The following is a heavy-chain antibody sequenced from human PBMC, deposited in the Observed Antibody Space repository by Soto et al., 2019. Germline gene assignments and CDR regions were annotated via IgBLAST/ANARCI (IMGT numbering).Heavy chain of an antibody. CDR2: ISGSGGST. CDR3: ARDLLAAAGTPPYYYYGMDV. V-gene: IGHV3-23*01. Sequence: GGSLRLSCAASGFTFSSYAMSWVRQAPGKGLEWVSAISGSGGSTYYADSVKDRFTISRDNSKNTLYLQMNSLRAEDTAVYYCARDLLAAAGTPPYYYYGMDVWGQGTTVTVSS. CDR1: GFTFSSYA. J-gene: IGHJ6*02. D-gene: IGHD6-13*01.